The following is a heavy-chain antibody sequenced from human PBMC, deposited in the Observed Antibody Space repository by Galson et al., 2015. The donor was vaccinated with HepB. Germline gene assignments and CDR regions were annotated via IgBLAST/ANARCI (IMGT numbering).Heavy chain of an antibody. CDR1: GFTFTNYG. Sequence: SLRLSCAASGFTFTNYGIHWVRQAPGKGLEWVAVIWYDGNSKQYADSVKRRFTISRDNSRNTVYLQMNTLRVEDTAVYYCVRDAKMDTGIDYMDVWGKGTTV. D-gene: IGHD5-18*01. CDR3: VRDAKMDTGIDYMDV. V-gene: IGHV3-33*01. CDR2: IWYDGNSK. J-gene: IGHJ6*03.